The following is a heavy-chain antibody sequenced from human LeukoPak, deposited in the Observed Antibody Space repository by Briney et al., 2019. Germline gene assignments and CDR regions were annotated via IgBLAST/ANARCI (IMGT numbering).Heavy chain of an antibody. J-gene: IGHJ6*02. D-gene: IGHD1-1*01. Sequence: GSLRLSCAASGFTFSTYAMSWVRQAPGKGREWVSAISGSGGSTYYADSVKGRFTISRDNSKNTLYLQMNSLRAEDTAVYYCAKVRGTYYYGMDVWGQGTTVTVSS. V-gene: IGHV3-23*01. CDR2: ISGSGGST. CDR1: GFTFSTYA. CDR3: AKVRGTYYYGMDV.